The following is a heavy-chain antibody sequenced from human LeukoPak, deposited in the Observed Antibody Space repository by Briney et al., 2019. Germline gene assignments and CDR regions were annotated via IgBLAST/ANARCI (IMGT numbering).Heavy chain of an antibody. CDR2: IGTAGDT. CDR3: AREFSGYDSGGYYYYGMDV. D-gene: IGHD5-12*01. CDR1: GFTFSSYD. J-gene: IGHJ6*02. V-gene: IGHV3-13*01. Sequence: PGGSLRLSCAASGFTFSSYDMHWVRQATGKGLEWVSAIGTAGDTYYPGSVKGRFTISRENAKNSLYLQMNSLRAGDTAVYYCAREFSGYDSGGYYYYGMDVWGQGTTVTVSS.